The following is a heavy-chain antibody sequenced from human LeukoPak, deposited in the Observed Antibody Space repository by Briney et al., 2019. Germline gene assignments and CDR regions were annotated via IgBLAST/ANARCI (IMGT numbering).Heavy chain of an antibody. V-gene: IGHV3-21*01. CDR3: ARDPPPSVAVAAPALDY. Sequence: GGSLRLSCAASGFTFSSYSMNWVRQAPGKGLEWVSSISSSSNYIYYADSGKGRFTISRDNAKNSLYLQMNSLRAEDTAVYYCARDPPPSVAVAAPALDYWGQGTLVTVSS. D-gene: IGHD6-19*01. CDR1: GFTFSSYS. J-gene: IGHJ4*02. CDR2: ISSSSNYI.